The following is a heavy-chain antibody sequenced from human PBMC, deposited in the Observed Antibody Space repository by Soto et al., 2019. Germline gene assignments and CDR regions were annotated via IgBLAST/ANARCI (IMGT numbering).Heavy chain of an antibody. D-gene: IGHD6-6*01. CDR1: AASISGSSYY. CDR3: GSLVIRNGFDY. Sequence: PSETLSLTCTVSAASISGSSYYWGWIRQPPGKGLEWIASFYFSGNTYYNPSLRSRLSICVDTSRNRFSLKVYSVPAADRSSYYCGSLVIRNGFDYWGQGALVTVSS. V-gene: IGHV4-39*01. J-gene: IGHJ4*02. CDR2: FYFSGNT.